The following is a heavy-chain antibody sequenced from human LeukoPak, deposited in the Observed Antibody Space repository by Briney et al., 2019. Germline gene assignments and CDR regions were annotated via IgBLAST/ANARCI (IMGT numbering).Heavy chain of an antibody. Sequence: PGRALRLSCAASGFTISSYSMNWVRQAPGKGLEWVGRIKSKTDGGTTDYAAPVKGRFTISRDDSKNTLYLQTNSLKTEDTAVYYCTTGKCSSTSCYRGAYYFDYWGQGTLVTVSS. CDR2: IKSKTDGGTT. CDR1: GFTISSYS. D-gene: IGHD2-2*01. J-gene: IGHJ4*02. CDR3: TTGKCSSTSCYRGAYYFDY. V-gene: IGHV3-15*01.